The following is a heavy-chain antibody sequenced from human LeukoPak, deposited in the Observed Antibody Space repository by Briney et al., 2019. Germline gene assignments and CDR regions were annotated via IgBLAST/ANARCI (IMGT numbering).Heavy chain of an antibody. CDR1: GFTFSSYS. CDR2: ISSSSSTI. CDR3: ARPLKYYYGSETYFWFDP. V-gene: IGHV3-48*01. Sequence: GGSLRLSCAASGFTFSSYSMNWVCQAPGKGLEWVSYISSSSSTIYYADSVKGRFTISRDNAKNSLFLQMNSLRVEDTAVYYCARPLKYYYGSETYFWFDPWGQGTLVTVSS. D-gene: IGHD3-10*01. J-gene: IGHJ5*02.